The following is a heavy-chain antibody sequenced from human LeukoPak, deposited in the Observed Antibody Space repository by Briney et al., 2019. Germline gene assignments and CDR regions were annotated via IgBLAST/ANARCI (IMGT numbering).Heavy chain of an antibody. CDR1: GGSISSYY. CDR3: ARLVGATYYYYYYMDV. Sequence: SETLSLTCSVSGGSISSYYWSWIRQPPGKGLEWIGEINHSGSTNYNPSLKSRVTISVDMSKNQFSLKLSSVTAADTAVYYCARLVGATYYYYYYMDVWGKGTTVTISS. J-gene: IGHJ6*03. CDR2: INHSGST. V-gene: IGHV4-34*01. D-gene: IGHD1-26*01.